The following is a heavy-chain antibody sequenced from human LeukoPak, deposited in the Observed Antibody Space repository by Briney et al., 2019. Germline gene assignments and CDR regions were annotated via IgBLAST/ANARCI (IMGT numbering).Heavy chain of an antibody. CDR1: GGSFSGYY. J-gene: IGHJ4*02. CDR3: ARGPHYDILTGYYGRLNYFDY. CDR2: INHSGST. V-gene: IGHV4-34*01. D-gene: IGHD3-9*01. Sequence: PSETLSLTCAAYGGSFSGYYWSWIRQPPGKGLEWIGEINHSGSTNYNPSLKSRVTISVDTSKNQFSLKLSSVTAADTAVCYCARGPHYDILTGYYGRLNYFDYWGQGTLVTVSS.